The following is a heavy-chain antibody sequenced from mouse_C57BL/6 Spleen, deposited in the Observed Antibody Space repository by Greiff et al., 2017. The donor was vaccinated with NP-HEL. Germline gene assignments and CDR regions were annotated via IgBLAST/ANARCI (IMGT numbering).Heavy chain of an antibody. CDR1: GYTFTSYW. V-gene: IGHV1-50*01. J-gene: IGHJ3*02. CDR2: IDPSDSYT. Sequence: QVQLQQPGAELVKPGASVKLSCKASGYTFTSYWMQWVKQRPGQGLEWIGEIDPSDSYTNYNQKFKGKATLTEDTSSSTAYMQLSSLTSEDSAVYYCASQIYDGYYGWGQGTLVTVSA. D-gene: IGHD2-3*01. CDR3: ASQIYDGYYG.